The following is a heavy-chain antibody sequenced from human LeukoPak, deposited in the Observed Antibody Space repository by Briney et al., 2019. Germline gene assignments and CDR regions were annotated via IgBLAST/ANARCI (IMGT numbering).Heavy chain of an antibody. Sequence: GGSLRLSCAASGFTFSSYSMNWVRQAPGKGLEWVSSISSSSSYIYYADSVKGRFTISRDNAKNSLYLQMNSLRAEDTAVYYCARDVSSGWPAYYYHGMDVWGQGTTVTVSS. CDR2: ISSSSSYI. V-gene: IGHV3-21*01. J-gene: IGHJ6*02. CDR3: ARDVSSGWPAYYYHGMDV. CDR1: GFTFSSYS. D-gene: IGHD6-19*01.